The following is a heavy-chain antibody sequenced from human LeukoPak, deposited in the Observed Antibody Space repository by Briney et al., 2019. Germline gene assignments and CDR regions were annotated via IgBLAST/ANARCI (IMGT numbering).Heavy chain of an antibody. J-gene: IGHJ4*02. CDR2: INPNSGGT. D-gene: IGHD2-2*01. Sequence: GASVKVPCKASGYTFTGYYMHWVRQAPGQGLEWMGWINPNSGGTNYAQKFQGRVTMTRDTSISTAYMELSRLRSDDTAVYYCARDLVVVPAAMYLGYWGQGTLVTVSS. CDR1: GYTFTGYY. CDR3: ARDLVVVPAAMYLGY. V-gene: IGHV1-2*02.